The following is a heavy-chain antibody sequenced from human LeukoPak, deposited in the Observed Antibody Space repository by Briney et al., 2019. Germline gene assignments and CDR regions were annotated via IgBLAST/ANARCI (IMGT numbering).Heavy chain of an antibody. CDR3: ARVGWGSGSFYFDY. J-gene: IGHJ4*02. Sequence: GGSLRLSCAASGFTFSSYDMHWVRQAPGKGLEWVSAIGTAGDTYYPGSVKGRFTISRENAKNSLYLQMNSLRAGDTAVYYCARVGWGSGSFYFDYWGQGTLVTVSS. CDR1: GFTFSSYD. D-gene: IGHD3-10*01. V-gene: IGHV3-13*04. CDR2: IGTAGDT.